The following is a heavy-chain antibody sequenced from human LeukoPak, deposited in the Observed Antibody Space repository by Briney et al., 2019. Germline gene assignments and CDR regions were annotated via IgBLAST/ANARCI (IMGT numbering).Heavy chain of an antibody. V-gene: IGHV3-33*01. Sequence: GGSLRLSCAASRFTFSNYGMHWVRQAPGKGLEWVAVIWYDGSNKYYADSVKGRFTISRDNSKNTLYLQMNSLRAEDTAVYYCARDEYSSSHDAFDIWGQGTMVTVSS. D-gene: IGHD6-13*01. CDR1: RFTFSNYG. CDR2: IWYDGSNK. J-gene: IGHJ3*02. CDR3: ARDEYSSSHDAFDI.